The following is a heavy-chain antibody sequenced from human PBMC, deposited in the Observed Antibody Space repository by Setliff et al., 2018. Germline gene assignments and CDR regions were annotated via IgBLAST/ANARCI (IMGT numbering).Heavy chain of an antibody. V-gene: IGHV1-69*05. J-gene: IGHJ5*02. CDR3: ARDSYGDNLPYNWFAP. CDR2: IIPIFGTA. Sequence: KVSCKASGGTFSSYAISWVRQAPGQGLEWMGGIIPIFGTANYAQKFQGRVTITTDESTSTAYMELSSLRSEDTAIYYCARDSYGDNLPYNWFAPWGQGTLVTVSS. CDR1: GGTFSSYA. D-gene: IGHD4-17*01.